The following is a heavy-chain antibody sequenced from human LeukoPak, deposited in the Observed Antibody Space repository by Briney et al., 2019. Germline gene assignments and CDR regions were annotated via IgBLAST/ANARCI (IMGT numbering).Heavy chain of an antibody. CDR1: GGSFSDYY. V-gene: IGHV4-34*01. Sequence: SETLSLTCAVYGGSFSDYYWNWIRQPPGKGLEWIGEINHSGSTNYNPSLKSRVIISVDTSKHQFSLKLSSVTAADMAVYYCARRLSSRWYWYLFFDYWGQGTLVTVSS. CDR2: INHSGST. CDR3: ARRLSSRWYWYLFFDY. D-gene: IGHD6-13*01. J-gene: IGHJ4*02.